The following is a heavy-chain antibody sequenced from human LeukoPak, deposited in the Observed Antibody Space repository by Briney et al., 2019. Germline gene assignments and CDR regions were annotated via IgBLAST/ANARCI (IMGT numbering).Heavy chain of an antibody. J-gene: IGHJ4*02. D-gene: IGHD3-10*01. Sequence: GGSLRLSCAASGFTFSNYAMSWARQAPGKGLEWVSSFTVSGGNTHYADSVKGRCTISRDNSKNTLYLQINNLRAEDTAVYYCARGDGLWFGELFTYWGQGTPVTVSS. V-gene: IGHV3-23*01. CDR3: ARGDGLWFGELFTY. CDR1: GFTFSNYA. CDR2: FTVSGGNT.